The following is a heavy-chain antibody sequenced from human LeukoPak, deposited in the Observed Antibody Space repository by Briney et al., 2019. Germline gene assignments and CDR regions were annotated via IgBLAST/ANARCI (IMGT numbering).Heavy chain of an antibody. CDR2: MYYSGST. D-gene: IGHD2-21*01. Sequence: PSQTLSLTCTVSGVSISSDKYYWSWIRQRPGKGLEWIGYMYYSGSTSYNPSLKSRVSISLGTPKNQFSLKLTPVTAADTAVYYCATPYCGTISCLDVFDIWGQGTMVTVSS. CDR1: GVSISSDKYY. V-gene: IGHV4-31*03. J-gene: IGHJ3*02. CDR3: ATPYCGTISCLDVFDI.